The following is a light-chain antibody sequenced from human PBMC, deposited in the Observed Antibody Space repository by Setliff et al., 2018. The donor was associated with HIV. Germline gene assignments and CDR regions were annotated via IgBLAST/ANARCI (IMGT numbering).Light chain of an antibody. CDR3: SSFAGRLHV. CDR1: SSDVGSYNF. V-gene: IGLV2-11*01. Sequence: QSALTQPRSVSGSPGQSVTIPCTGTSSDVGSYNFVTWYQQHPGKVPKLNIYDVTRRPSGVPDRFSGSRSGNTASLTISGLQAEDEADYYCSSFAGRLHVFGTGTKVTVL. CDR2: DVT. J-gene: IGLJ1*01.